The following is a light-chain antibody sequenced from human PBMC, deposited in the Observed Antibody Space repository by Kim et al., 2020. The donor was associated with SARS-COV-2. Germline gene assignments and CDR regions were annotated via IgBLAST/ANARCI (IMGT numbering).Light chain of an antibody. V-gene: IGKV2-30*02. Sequence: PASISLRSSQRLGHSDGNTFLSWVQQRPGQAPRRRIYLVSDRDSGVPDRFSGSGSGTDFTLKIARVEAEDVGFYYCMQGTHWPWPFGPGTKVDIK. CDR1: QRLGHSDGNTF. CDR2: LVS. CDR3: MQGTHWPWP. J-gene: IGKJ1*01.